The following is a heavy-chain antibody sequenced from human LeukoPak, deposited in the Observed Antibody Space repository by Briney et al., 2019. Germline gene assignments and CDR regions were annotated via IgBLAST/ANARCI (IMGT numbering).Heavy chain of an antibody. Sequence: QPGGSLRLSCTASGFIFSTFEMNWVRQAPGRGLQWVEYINSGATSEYYAESVKGRFTISRDNAKNSLYLQMNSLGVQDTAIYYCARVICTGGSCFQNDYWGQGTLVTVSS. J-gene: IGHJ4*02. CDR3: ARVICTGGSCFQNDY. D-gene: IGHD2-8*02. V-gene: IGHV3-48*03. CDR1: GFIFSTFE. CDR2: INSGATSE.